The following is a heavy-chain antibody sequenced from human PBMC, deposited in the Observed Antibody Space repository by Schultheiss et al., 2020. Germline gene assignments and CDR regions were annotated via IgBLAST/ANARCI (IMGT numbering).Heavy chain of an antibody. CDR2: IRSKAYGGTT. CDR3: TRENGWLQSFFDY. V-gene: IGHV3-49*04. J-gene: IGHJ4*02. Sequence: GGSLRLSCAASGFTFSSYSMNWVRQAPGKGLEWVGFIRSKAYGGTTEYAASVKGRFTISRDDSKSIAYLQMNSLKTEDTAVYYCTRENGWLQSFFDYWGQGNLVTVSS. CDR1: GFTFSSYS. D-gene: IGHD5-24*01.